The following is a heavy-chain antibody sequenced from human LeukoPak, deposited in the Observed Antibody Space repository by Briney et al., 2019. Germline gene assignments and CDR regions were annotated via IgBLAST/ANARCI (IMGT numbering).Heavy chain of an antibody. CDR3: ARGLYYYGSGSYYNPMWFDH. CDR2: IGTAGDT. Sequence: GGSLRLSCAASRFTFSSYDMHWVRQATGKGLEWVSAIGTAGDTYYPGSVKGRFTISRENAKNSLYLQMNSLRAGDTAVYYCARGLYYYGSGSYYNPMWFDHWVQGTLVTVSS. V-gene: IGHV3-13*01. CDR1: RFTFSSYD. J-gene: IGHJ5*02. D-gene: IGHD3-10*01.